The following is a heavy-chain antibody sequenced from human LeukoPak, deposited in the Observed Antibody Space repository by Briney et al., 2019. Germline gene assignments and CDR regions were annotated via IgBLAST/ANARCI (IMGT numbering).Heavy chain of an antibody. CDR3: ARDTALVTAPVYYGMDV. CDR2: INPSGGST. Sequence: ASVKVSCKASGYTFTSYYMHWVRLAPGQGLEWMGIINPSGGSTSYAQKFQGRVTMTRDTSTSTVYMELSSLKSEDTAVYYCARDTALVTAPVYYGMDVWGQGTTVTVSS. V-gene: IGHV1-46*01. CDR1: GYTFTSYY. J-gene: IGHJ6*02. D-gene: IGHD5-18*01.